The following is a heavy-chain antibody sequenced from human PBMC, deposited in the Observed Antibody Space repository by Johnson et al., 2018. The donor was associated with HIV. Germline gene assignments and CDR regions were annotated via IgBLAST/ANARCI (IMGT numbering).Heavy chain of an antibody. CDR2: IWYDGSNK. Sequence: VQVVESGGGVVQPGRSLRLSCAASGFTFSSYGMHWVRQAPGKGLEWVAVIWYDGSNKYYADSVKGRFTISRDNSKNTLYLQMNSLREEDTAVYPCARGRVRGREVDRRGGGFDIWGQGTMVTVSS. V-gene: IGHV3-33*01. D-gene: IGHD3-16*01. CDR3: ARGRVRGREVDRRGGGFDI. CDR1: GFTFSSYG. J-gene: IGHJ3*02.